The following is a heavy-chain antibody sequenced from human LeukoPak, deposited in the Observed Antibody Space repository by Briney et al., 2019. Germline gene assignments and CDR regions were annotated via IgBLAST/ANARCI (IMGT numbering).Heavy chain of an antibody. V-gene: IGHV4-34*01. CDR1: GGSFSGYY. CDR2: TNHSGST. J-gene: IGHJ4*02. D-gene: IGHD3-22*01. Sequence: ASETLSLTCAVYGGSFSGYYWSWIRQPPGKGLEWIGETNHSGSTNYNPSLKSQVTISVDTSKNQFSLKLSSVTAADTAVYYCARESSGYYYKYWGQGTLVTVSS. CDR3: ARESSGYYYKY.